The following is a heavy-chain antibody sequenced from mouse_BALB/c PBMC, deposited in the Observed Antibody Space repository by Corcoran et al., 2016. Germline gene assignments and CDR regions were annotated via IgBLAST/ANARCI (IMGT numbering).Heavy chain of an antibody. D-gene: IGHD1-1*01. V-gene: IGHV3-6*02. Sequence: DVQLQESGPGLVKPSQSLSLTCSVTGYSITSGYYWNWIRQFPGNKLEWMGYISYDGSNNYNPSLKNRISITRDTSKNQFFLKLNSGTTEDTATYYCARDYYGSSYFDYWGQGTTLTVSS. CDR2: ISYDGSN. CDR3: ARDYYGSSYFDY. CDR1: GYSITSGYY. J-gene: IGHJ2*01.